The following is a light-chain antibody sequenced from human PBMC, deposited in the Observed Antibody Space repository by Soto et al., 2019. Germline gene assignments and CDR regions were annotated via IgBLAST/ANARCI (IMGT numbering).Light chain of an antibody. CDR3: QQYNSFPGT. V-gene: IGKV1-5*03. J-gene: IGKJ2*01. Sequence: DIQMTQSPSTLSASVGDRVTITCRASQSISSWLAWYQQKPGKAPKLLIYKASSLESGVPSRFSGSGSGTEFTLTISSLQPDDFATYYCQQYNSFPGTFGQGTKLEIK. CDR1: QSISSW. CDR2: KAS.